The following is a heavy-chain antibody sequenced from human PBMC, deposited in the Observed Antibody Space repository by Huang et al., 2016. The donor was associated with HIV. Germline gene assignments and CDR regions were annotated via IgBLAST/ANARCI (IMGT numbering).Heavy chain of an antibody. CDR2: ISSSGSSM. CDR1: GFTFSSYS. Sequence: EVELVESGGGLVQPGGSLRLSCEASGFTFSSYSMNWVRQTPGKGLECVSYISSSGSSMDYIDSVKGRFNISRDNAKNSLYLQMNSLRDEDTAVYYCARETDYVGKYVDHWGQGTLVTVSS. J-gene: IGHJ4*02. V-gene: IGHV3-48*02. CDR3: ARETDYVGKYVDH. D-gene: IGHD4-17*01.